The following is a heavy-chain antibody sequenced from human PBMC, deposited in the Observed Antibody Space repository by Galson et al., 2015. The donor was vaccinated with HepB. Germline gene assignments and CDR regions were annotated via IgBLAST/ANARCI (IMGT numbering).Heavy chain of an antibody. Sequence: SLRLSCAVSGFSFSNSAMTWVRQVPGRGLEWISGISISGRNTYYADSVKGRFTISRDNSKNTVFLQMNSLRAEDTAVYYCAKEEVPNDYWGQGTLVTFSS. V-gene: IGHV3-23*01. CDR1: GFSFSNSA. J-gene: IGHJ4*02. CDR3: AKEEVPNDY. CDR2: ISISGRNT. D-gene: IGHD4/OR15-4a*01.